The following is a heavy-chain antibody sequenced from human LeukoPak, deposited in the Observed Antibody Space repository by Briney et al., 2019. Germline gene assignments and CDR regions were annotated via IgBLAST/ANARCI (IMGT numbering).Heavy chain of an antibody. CDR1: RFTFSDYY. J-gene: IGHJ4*02. CDR3: ARDCSGGSCYLFDY. Sequence: GGSLRLSCAASRFTFSDYYMSWIRQAPGKGLEWVSYISSSGSTIYYADSVKGRFTISRDNAKNSLYLQMNSLRAEDTAVYYCARDCSGGSCYLFDYWGQGTLVTVSS. D-gene: IGHD2-15*01. V-gene: IGHV3-11*01. CDR2: ISSSGSTI.